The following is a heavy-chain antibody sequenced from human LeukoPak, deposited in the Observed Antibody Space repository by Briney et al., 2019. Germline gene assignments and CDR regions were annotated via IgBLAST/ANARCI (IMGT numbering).Heavy chain of an antibody. CDR2: ISSSSSYI. CDR1: GFTFSSYS. CDR3: ARDPPYYYGSGSYSNYGMDV. J-gene: IGHJ6*02. Sequence: GGSLRLSCAASGFTFSSYSMNWVRQAPGKGLEWVSSISSSSSYIYYADSVKGRFTISRDNSKNTLYLQMNSLRAEDTAVYYCARDPPYYYGSGSYSNYGMDVWGQGTAVTVSS. V-gene: IGHV3-21*04. D-gene: IGHD3-10*01.